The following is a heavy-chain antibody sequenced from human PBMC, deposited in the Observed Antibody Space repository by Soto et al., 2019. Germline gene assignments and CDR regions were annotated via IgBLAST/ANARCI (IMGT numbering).Heavy chain of an antibody. J-gene: IGHJ6*02. D-gene: IGHD6-13*01. V-gene: IGHV5-51*01. Sequence: PGESLKISCKGSGYSFTSYWIGWVRQMPGKGLEWMGIIYPGDSDTRYSPSFQGQVTISADKSISTAYLQWSSLKASDTAMYYCARAETPGIAAAAYYYYYYGMDVWGQGTTVTVSS. CDR3: ARAETPGIAAAAYYYYYYGMDV. CDR1: GYSFTSYW. CDR2: IYPGDSDT.